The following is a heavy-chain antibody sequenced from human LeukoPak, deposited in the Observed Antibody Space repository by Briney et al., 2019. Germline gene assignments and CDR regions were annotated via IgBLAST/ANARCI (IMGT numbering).Heavy chain of an antibody. CDR1: GGSISSSSYY. CDR3: ARLTMGAVAGTGVDF. CDR2: IYYSGDT. Sequence: SETLSLTCTVSGGSISSSSYYWGWIRQPPGKGLEWIGSIYYSGDTYYNPSLKSRVTISVDTSKNEFSLKLSSVTAADTAVYYCARLTMGAVAGTGVDFWGQGTLVSVSS. V-gene: IGHV4-39*07. D-gene: IGHD6-19*01. J-gene: IGHJ4*02.